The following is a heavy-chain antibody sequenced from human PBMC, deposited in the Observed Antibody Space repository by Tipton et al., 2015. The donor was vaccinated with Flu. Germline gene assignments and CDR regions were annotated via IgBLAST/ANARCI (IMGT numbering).Heavy chain of an antibody. D-gene: IGHD2-15*01. CDR2: INGDGSST. V-gene: IGHV3-74*01. J-gene: IGHJ1*01. CDR3: AREGGYCNTVTCYKYFQH. Sequence: SLRLSCAASEFMFRTSWMHWVRQAPGKGLEWVSRINGDGSSTTYADSVKGRFSMSRDNAKDTLYLQMNSLRADDTAVYYCAREGGYCNTVTCYKYFQHWGQGTPVTVHS. CDR1: EFMFRTSW.